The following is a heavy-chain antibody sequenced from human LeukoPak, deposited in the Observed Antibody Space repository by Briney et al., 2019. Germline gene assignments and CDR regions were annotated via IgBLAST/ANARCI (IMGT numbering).Heavy chain of an antibody. Sequence: SVKVSCKASGGTFSSYAISWVRQAPGQGLEWMGGIIPIFGTANYAQKFQGRVTITADKSTSTAYMELSSLRSEDTAVYYCARDGDTAMVDDAFDIWGQGTMVTVSS. CDR1: GGTFSSYA. CDR3: ARDGDTAMVDDAFDI. V-gene: IGHV1-69*06. J-gene: IGHJ3*02. D-gene: IGHD5-18*01. CDR2: IIPIFGTA.